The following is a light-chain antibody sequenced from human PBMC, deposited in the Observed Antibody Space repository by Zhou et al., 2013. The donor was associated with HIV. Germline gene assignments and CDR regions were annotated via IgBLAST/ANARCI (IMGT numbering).Light chain of an antibody. CDR1: QHISNF. Sequence: DIQMTQSPSSLSASVGDRVTITCQASQHISNFLNWYQQKPGKAPRLLIYEASSLERGVPSRFSGSGSGTHFTFTISSLQPEDIATYFCQQYDNTPITFGQGTRLEIK. J-gene: IGKJ5*01. CDR3: QQYDNTPIT. V-gene: IGKV1-33*01. CDR2: EAS.